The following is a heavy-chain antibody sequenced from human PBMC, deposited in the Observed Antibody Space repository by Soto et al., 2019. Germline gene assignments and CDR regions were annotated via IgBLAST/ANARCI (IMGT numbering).Heavy chain of an antibody. J-gene: IGHJ6*02. V-gene: IGHV4-39*01. CDR1: GGSISSSSYY. Sequence: PSETLSLTCTVSGGSISSSSYYWGWIRQPPGKGLEWIGSIYYSGSTYYNPSLKSRATISVDTSKNQFSLKLSSVTAADTAVYYCARKYGSGSYYKEYYYYYYGMDVWGQGTTVTVSS. CDR2: IYYSGST. D-gene: IGHD3-10*01. CDR3: ARKYGSGSYYKEYYYYYYGMDV.